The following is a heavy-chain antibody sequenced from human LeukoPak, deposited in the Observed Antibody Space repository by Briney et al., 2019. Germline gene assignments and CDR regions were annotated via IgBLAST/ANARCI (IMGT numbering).Heavy chain of an antibody. V-gene: IGHV4-59*08. D-gene: IGHD6-13*01. CDR2: IYYSGST. Sequence: NSSETLSLTCTVSGGSISSYYWSWIRQPPGKGLEWIGYIYYSGSTNYNPSLKSRVTIPVDTSKNQFSLKLSSVTAADTAVYYCARHGAAAGQGYFQHWGQGTLVTVSS. J-gene: IGHJ1*01. CDR3: ARHGAAAGQGYFQH. CDR1: GGSISSYY.